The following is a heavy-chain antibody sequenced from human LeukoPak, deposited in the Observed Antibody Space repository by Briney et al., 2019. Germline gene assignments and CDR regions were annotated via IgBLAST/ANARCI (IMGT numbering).Heavy chain of an antibody. CDR2: INHRGST. Sequence: SETLSLTCAVYGGSFSGYYWSWIRQPPGKGLEWIGEINHRGSTNYNPSLKSRVTISVDTSKNQFSLKLSSVTAADTAVYYCARVGRTMVRGATLDYWGQGTLVTVSS. V-gene: IGHV4-34*01. J-gene: IGHJ4*02. CDR3: ARVGRTMVRGATLDY. D-gene: IGHD3-10*01. CDR1: GGSFSGYY.